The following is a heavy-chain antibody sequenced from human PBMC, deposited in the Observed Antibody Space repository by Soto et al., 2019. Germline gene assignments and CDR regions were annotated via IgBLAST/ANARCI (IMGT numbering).Heavy chain of an antibody. D-gene: IGHD3-10*01. CDR1: GGTFSSYA. CDR2: IIPIFGTA. Sequence: XKASGGTFSSYAISWVRQAPGQGLEWMGGIIPIFGTANYAQKFQGRVTITADESTSTAYMELSSLRSEDTAVYYCGSGSHGWFDPWGQGTLVTVSS. J-gene: IGHJ5*02. CDR3: GSGSHGWFDP. V-gene: IGHV1-69*01.